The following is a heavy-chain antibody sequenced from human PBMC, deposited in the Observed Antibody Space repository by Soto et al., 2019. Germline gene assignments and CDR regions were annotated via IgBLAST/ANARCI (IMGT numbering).Heavy chain of an antibody. CDR2: INHSGST. CDR1: GGSFSGYY. Sequence: SETLSLTCAVYGGSFSGYYWSWIRQPPGKGLEWIGEINHSGSTNYNPSLKSRVTISVDTSKNQFSLKLSSVTAADTAVYYCARASFIVVVTAIYNWFDPWGQGTLVTVSS. D-gene: IGHD2-21*02. V-gene: IGHV4-34*01. CDR3: ARASFIVVVTAIYNWFDP. J-gene: IGHJ5*02.